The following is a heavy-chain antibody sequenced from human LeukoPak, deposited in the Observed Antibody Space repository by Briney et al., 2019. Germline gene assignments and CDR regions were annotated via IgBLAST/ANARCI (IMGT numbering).Heavy chain of an antibody. CDR1: GFTFGDYA. J-gene: IGHJ4*02. CDR3: TARRGGSRLDY. CDR2: IRSKAYGGTT. Sequence: PGGSLRLSCTASGFTFGDYAVSWVRQAPGKGLEWVGFIRSKAYGGTTEYAASVKGRFTISREDSNSVAYVQMNSLKTEDTAVYYCTARRGGSRLDYWGQGTLVTVSS. D-gene: IGHD1-26*01. V-gene: IGHV3-49*04.